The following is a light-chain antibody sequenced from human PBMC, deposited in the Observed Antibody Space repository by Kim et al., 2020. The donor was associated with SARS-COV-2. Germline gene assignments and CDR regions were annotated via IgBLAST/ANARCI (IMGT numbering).Light chain of an antibody. Sequence: GQSNTISCTGTSSDVGCYNYVSWYQQHPGKAPKLMIYDVSKRPSGFSNRFAGTKSGNTASLTISGHQAEDEADYYCSSYTSSSSAVFGGGTQLTVL. V-gene: IGLV2-14*04. CDR1: SSDVGCYNY. J-gene: IGLJ7*01. CDR2: DVS. CDR3: SSYTSSSSAV.